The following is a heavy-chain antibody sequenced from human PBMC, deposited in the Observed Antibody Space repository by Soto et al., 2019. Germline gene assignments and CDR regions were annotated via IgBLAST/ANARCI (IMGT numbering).Heavy chain of an antibody. Sequence: ASVKVSCKASGYTFTSYGISWVRQAPGQGLEWMGWISAYNGNTKYAQNLQGRVTMTTDTSTSTAYMELRSLRSDDTAVYYCARDAAIGMNDYWGQGTLVTVPQ. CDR1: GYTFTSYG. V-gene: IGHV1-18*01. D-gene: IGHD1-20*01. J-gene: IGHJ4*02. CDR2: ISAYNGNT. CDR3: ARDAAIGMNDY.